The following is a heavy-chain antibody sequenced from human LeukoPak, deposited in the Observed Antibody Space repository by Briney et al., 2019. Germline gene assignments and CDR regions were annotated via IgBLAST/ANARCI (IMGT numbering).Heavy chain of an antibody. CDR1: GFTFSNYG. D-gene: IGHD5-12*01. CDR2: ISSSSSDAI. V-gene: IGHV3-48*02. Sequence: GGSLRLSCAASGFTFSNYGMNWVRQAPGKGLEWVSYISSSSSDAIYYADSVKGRFTISRDNAKNSLYLEMNSLRDEDTAVYYCARAMRSGYDYWGQGTLVTVSS. J-gene: IGHJ4*02. CDR3: ARAMRSGYDY.